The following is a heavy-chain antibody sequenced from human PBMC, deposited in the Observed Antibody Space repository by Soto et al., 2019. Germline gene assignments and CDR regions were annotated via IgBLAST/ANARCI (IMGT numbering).Heavy chain of an antibody. CDR1: SGPSSSHN. V-gene: IGHV4-59*08. D-gene: IGHD1-1*01. Sequence: QVQLQQSGPGLVKPSETLSLTCTVSSGPSSSHNWGWIRQSPGRGLEWIGYVYNTGGTSYNPSLKSRVTISADTSANPISLTLSFVTAADTAIYYCVRQGIGNLHGLVDVWGQGTTVSVSS. J-gene: IGHJ6*02. CDR2: VYNTGGT. CDR3: VRQGIGNLHGLVDV.